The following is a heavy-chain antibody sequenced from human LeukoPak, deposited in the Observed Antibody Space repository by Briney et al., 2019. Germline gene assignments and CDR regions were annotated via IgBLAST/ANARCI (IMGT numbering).Heavy chain of an antibody. J-gene: IGHJ4*02. Sequence: ASVKVSCKASGYTFTTYTMDWVRQAPGQGLEWMGWINTNTGNPTYAQGFTGRFVFSLDTSVNTAHLQISSLTAEDTAVYYCARKLGEVGATNNYFDYWGQGTLVTVSS. CDR2: INTNTGNP. CDR3: ARKLGEVGATNNYFDY. D-gene: IGHD1-26*01. CDR1: GYTFTTYT. V-gene: IGHV7-4-1*02.